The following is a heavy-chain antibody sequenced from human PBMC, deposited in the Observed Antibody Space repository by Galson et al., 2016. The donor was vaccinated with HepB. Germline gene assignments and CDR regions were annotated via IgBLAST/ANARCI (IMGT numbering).Heavy chain of an antibody. CDR3: ARESASPRGRAVDD. Sequence: CAISGDSVSSPSAAWNWIRQSPSRGLEWLERTYYRSKWSNDYAVSVKSRITINPDTSKNQFSLQLNAMTPEDPAVYYCARESASPRGRAVDDWGQGTLCTVSS. CDR2: TYYRSKWSN. D-gene: IGHD3-10*01. J-gene: IGHJ4*02. CDR1: GDSVSSPSAA. V-gene: IGHV6-1*01.